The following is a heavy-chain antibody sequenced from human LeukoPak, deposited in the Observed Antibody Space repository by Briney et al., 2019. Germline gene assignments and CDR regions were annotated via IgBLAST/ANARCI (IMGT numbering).Heavy chain of an antibody. CDR1: GFTFSSYS. J-gene: IGHJ3*02. Sequence: GSLRLSCAASGFTFSSYSMNWVRQAPGKGLEWVSSISSSSSYIYYADSVKGRFTISRDSAKNSLYLQMNSLRAEDTAVYYCARDSQWLDAFDIWGQGTMVTVSS. CDR3: ARDSQWLDAFDI. CDR2: ISSSSSYI. V-gene: IGHV3-21*01. D-gene: IGHD6-19*01.